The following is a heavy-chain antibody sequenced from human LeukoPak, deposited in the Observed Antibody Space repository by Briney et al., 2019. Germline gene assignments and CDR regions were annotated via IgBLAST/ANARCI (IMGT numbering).Heavy chain of an antibody. J-gene: IGHJ6*02. D-gene: IGHD6-13*01. Sequence: PGGSLRLSCAASGFTVSSNYMSWVRQAPGKGLEWVSVIYSGGSTYYADSVKGRFTISRDNSKNTLYLQMNSLRAEDTAVYYCARDWILSSSFEDYYYGMDVWGQGTTVTVSS. CDR3: ARDWILSSSFEDYYYGMDV. CDR2: IYSGGST. CDR1: GFTVSSNY. V-gene: IGHV3-53*01.